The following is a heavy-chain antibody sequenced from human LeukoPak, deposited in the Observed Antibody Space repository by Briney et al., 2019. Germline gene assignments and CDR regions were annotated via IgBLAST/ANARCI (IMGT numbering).Heavy chain of an antibody. D-gene: IGHD2-21*02. V-gene: IGHV1-46*01. J-gene: IGHJ4*02. CDR3: ARGRPTYCGGDCYAVYVY. CDR2: INPSGGST. Sequence: ASVKVSCKASGYTFTSYYMHWVRQAPGQGLEWMGIINPSGGSTSYAQKFQGRVTMTRDTSTSTVYMELSSLRSEDTAVYYCARGRPTYCGGDCYAVYVYWGQGTLVTVSS. CDR1: GYTFTSYY.